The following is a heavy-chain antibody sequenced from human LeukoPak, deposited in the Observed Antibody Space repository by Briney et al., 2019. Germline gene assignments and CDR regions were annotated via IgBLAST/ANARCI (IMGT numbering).Heavy chain of an antibody. CDR3: ARRGRYDSSGYAFDI. D-gene: IGHD3-22*01. Sequence: SETLSLTCTVSGCSISSYYWSWIRQPPGKGLEWIGYIYTSGSTNYNPSLKSRVTISVDTSKNQFSLKLSPVTAADSAVYYCARRGRYDSSGYAFDIWGQGTMVTVSS. CDR1: GCSISSYY. V-gene: IGHV4-4*09. J-gene: IGHJ3*02. CDR2: IYTSGST.